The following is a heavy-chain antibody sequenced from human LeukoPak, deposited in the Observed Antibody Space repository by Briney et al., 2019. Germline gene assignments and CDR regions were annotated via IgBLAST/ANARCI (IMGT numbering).Heavy chain of an antibody. CDR1: GGSISSGGYY. CDR2: IYYSGST. CDR3: ARGSTYYYDSSGYYVDY. D-gene: IGHD3-22*01. Sequence: SQTLSLTCTVSGGSISSGGYYWSWIRQPPGKGLEWIGYIYYSGSTYYNPSLKSRVTISVDTSKNQFSLKLSSVAAADTAVYYCARGSTYYYDSSGYYVDYWGQGTLVTVSS. V-gene: IGHV4-30-4*08. J-gene: IGHJ4*02.